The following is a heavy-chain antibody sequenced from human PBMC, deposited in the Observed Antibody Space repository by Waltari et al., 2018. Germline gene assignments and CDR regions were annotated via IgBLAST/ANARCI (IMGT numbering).Heavy chain of an antibody. J-gene: IGHJ6*02. CDR3: TREHGAVAGSYYYYGMDV. V-gene: IGHV3-74*01. CDR2: VKMYGSSA. D-gene: IGHD6-19*01. Sequence: EVQLVESGGGLVQPGGSLRLSCAASGFTFHYYWMHWASQAPGTGLVWVARVKMYGSSAFYADSVKGRFTVSRDSARNTLLLQMNSLRVEETAVYFCTREHGAVAGSYYYYGMDVWGQGTTVIVSS. CDR1: GFTFHYYW.